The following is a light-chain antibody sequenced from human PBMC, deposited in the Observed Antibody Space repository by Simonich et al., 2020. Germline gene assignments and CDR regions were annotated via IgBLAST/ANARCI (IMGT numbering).Light chain of an antibody. Sequence: DIVMTHSPDSLAVSLGARATINCKSSQSVLYSSNNKNYLAWYQQKTGQPPKLLIYWASTRESGVPDRFRGGGSGTDFTLTISSLQAEDVAVYYCQQYYSTSWTFGQGTKVEIK. CDR3: QQYYSTSWT. CDR2: WAS. J-gene: IGKJ1*01. V-gene: IGKV4-1*01. CDR1: QSVLYSSNNKNY.